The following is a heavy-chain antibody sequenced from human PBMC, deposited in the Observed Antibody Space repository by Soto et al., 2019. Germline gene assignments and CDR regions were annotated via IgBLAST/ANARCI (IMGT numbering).Heavy chain of an antibody. Sequence: QVQLVQSGAEVKKPGASVKVSCKASGYTFTSYGITWVRQAPGHGLEWMGWISAYNGNTNYAQKLQGRVTMTTDTSTSTAYMELRSLRSDDTAVDYCARDNYQAGADDYGMDVWGQGTTVTVSS. CDR2: ISAYNGNT. CDR3: ARDNYQAGADDYGMDV. CDR1: GYTFTSYG. V-gene: IGHV1-18*01. J-gene: IGHJ6*02. D-gene: IGHD1-26*01.